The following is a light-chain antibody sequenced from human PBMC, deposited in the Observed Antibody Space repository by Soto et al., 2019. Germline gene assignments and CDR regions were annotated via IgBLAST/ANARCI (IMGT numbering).Light chain of an antibody. CDR1: SSDVGAYNY. CDR3: SSYAGSNNLGV. V-gene: IGLV2-8*01. CDR2: EVS. Sequence: QSVLTQPPSASGSPGQSVTISCTGTSSDVGAYNYVSWYQQRPGKVPKLIIYEVSKRPSGVPDRFSGSKSGNTASLTVSGLQAEDEADYYCSSYAGSNNLGVFGTGTKVT. J-gene: IGLJ1*01.